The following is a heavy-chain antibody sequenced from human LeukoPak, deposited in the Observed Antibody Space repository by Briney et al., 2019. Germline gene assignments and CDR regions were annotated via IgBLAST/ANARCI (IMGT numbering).Heavy chain of an antibody. D-gene: IGHD3-16*01. CDR2: INSDGSST. CDR1: GFTFSSYW. Sequence: PGGSLRLSCAASGFTFSSYWVHWVRQAPGKGLVWVSRINSDGSSTSYADSVKGRFTISRDNAKNTLYLQMNNLRAEDTAVYYCARDGGGGDYGYWGQGTLVTVSS. CDR3: ARDGGGGDYGY. J-gene: IGHJ4*02. V-gene: IGHV3-74*01.